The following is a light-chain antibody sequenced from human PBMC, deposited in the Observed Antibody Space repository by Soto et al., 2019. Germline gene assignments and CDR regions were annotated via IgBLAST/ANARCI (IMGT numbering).Light chain of an antibody. CDR3: QQYGSPPWT. CDR2: GAS. V-gene: IGKV3-20*01. CDR1: QSVSSSD. Sequence: EIVLTQSPGTLSLSPGERATLSCSASQSVSSSDLAWYQQKPGQAPRLLIYGASSRATGIPDRFSGSGSGTDFTLTISRLEPEDFAVYYCQQYGSPPWTFGQGTKVDIK. J-gene: IGKJ1*01.